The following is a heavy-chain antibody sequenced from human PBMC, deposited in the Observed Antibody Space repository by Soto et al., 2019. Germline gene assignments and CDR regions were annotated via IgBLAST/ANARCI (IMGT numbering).Heavy chain of an antibody. V-gene: IGHV1-3*05. CDR2: INAGNGNT. CDR1: GYTFTSYA. Sequence: QVQLVQSGAEEKKPGASVKVSCKASGYTFTSYAMHWVRQAPGQRLEWMGWINAGNGNTKYSQKFQGRVTITRDTSASIAYMELSSLRSEDTAVYYCARDFPPGGWRDGMDVWGQGTTVTVSS. CDR3: ARDFPPGGWRDGMDV. D-gene: IGHD6-19*01. J-gene: IGHJ6*02.